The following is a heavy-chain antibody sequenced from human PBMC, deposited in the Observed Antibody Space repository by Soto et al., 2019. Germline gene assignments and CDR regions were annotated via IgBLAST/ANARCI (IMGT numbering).Heavy chain of an antibody. J-gene: IGHJ6*02. D-gene: IGHD3-10*01. V-gene: IGHV4-59*01. CDR3: ARGGLHGDNYGMDV. Sequence: SETLSLTCTVSGGSISSYYWSWIRQPPGKGLEWIGYIYYSGSTNYNPSLKSRVTISVDTSKNQFSLKLSSVTAADTAVHYCARGGLHGDNYGMDVWGQGTTVTVSS. CDR2: IYYSGST. CDR1: GGSISSYY.